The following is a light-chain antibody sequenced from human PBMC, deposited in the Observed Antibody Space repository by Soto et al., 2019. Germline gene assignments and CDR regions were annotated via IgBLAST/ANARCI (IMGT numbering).Light chain of an antibody. CDR2: DVS. V-gene: IGLV2-14*01. CDR3: SSYTSSSTLGV. CDR1: SSDVGGYNY. Sequence: QSVLTQPASVSGSPGQSITISCTGTSSDVGGYNYVSWYQQHPGKAPKLMIYDVSNRPSGVSNRFSGSKSGNTASLTISGXXXXXXXXXYCSSYTSSSTLGVFGTGTKLTVL. J-gene: IGLJ1*01.